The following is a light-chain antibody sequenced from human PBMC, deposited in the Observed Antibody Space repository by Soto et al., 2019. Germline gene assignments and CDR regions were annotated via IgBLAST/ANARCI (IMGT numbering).Light chain of an antibody. J-gene: IGKJ5*01. V-gene: IGKV1-39*01. Sequence: IQMTQSPSSLSASVGDIITITCRASQSISRYLNWYQQKPGRAPNLLISAASSLQSGVPSRFSGSGFGTDFTLTINSLQPEDFATYYCQQTYNTPITFGQGTRL. CDR1: QSISRY. CDR3: QQTYNTPIT. CDR2: AAS.